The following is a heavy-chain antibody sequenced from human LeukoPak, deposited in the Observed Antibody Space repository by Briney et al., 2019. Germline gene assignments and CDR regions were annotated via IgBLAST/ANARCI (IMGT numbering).Heavy chain of an antibody. V-gene: IGHV1-18*04. CDR2: ISSDNGNT. J-gene: IGHJ4*02. Sequence: ASVKVSCKASGYTFTSYGIAWVRQAPGQGLEWMGWISSDNGNTNYAQDLQGRVTLTTDTSTSTAYMELRSLRSDDTAVYYCAWSLRYFDWPRFDYWGQGTLVTVSS. CDR3: AWSLRYFDWPRFDY. D-gene: IGHD3-9*01. CDR1: GYTFTSYG.